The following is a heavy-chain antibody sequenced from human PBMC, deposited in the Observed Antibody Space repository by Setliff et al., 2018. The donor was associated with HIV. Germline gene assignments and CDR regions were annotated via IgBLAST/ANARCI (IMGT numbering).Heavy chain of an antibody. CDR2: VHYSGST. CDR1: LGSINTHR. Sequence: SETLSLTCTVSLGSINTHRWNWIRQPPGKGLEWIGYVHYSGSTNYNPSFKSRVIMSVDTSKNQFSLKLSSVTAADTAVYYCARRIGGYPYYFDYWGQGTLVTVSS. D-gene: IGHD2-15*01. CDR3: ARRIGGYPYYFDY. J-gene: IGHJ4*02. V-gene: IGHV4-59*11.